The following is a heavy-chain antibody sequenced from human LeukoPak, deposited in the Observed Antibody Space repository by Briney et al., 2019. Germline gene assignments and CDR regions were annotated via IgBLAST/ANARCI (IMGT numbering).Heavy chain of an antibody. J-gene: IGHJ4*02. D-gene: IGHD3-22*01. CDR2: IYTSGST. V-gene: IGHV4-4*07. CDR3: ARDQYYYDSSGYGNFDY. CDR1: GGSISSYY. Sequence: SETLSLTCTVSGGSISSYYWSWIRQPAGKGLEWIGRIYTSGSTNYNPSLKSRVTMSVDTSKNQFSLKLSSVTAADTAVYYCARDQYYYDSSGYGNFDYWGQGTLVTVSP.